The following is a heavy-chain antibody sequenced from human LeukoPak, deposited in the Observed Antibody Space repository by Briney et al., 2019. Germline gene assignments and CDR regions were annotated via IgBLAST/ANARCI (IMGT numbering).Heavy chain of an antibody. CDR2: INAGNGNT. D-gene: IGHD2-15*01. Sequence: ASVKVSCKASGYTFTSYAMHWVRQAPGQRLEWMGWINAGNGNTKYSQKFQGRVTITRDTSASTAYMELSSLRSEDTAVYYCARASDTVANGDYWGQGTLVTVSS. CDR3: ARASDTVANGDY. V-gene: IGHV1-3*01. J-gene: IGHJ4*02. CDR1: GYTFTSYA.